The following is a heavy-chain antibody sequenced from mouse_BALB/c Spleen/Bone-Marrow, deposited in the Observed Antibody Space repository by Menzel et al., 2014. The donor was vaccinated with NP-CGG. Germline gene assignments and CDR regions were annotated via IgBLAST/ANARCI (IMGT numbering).Heavy chain of an antibody. CDR3: SRGYGNCFDY. J-gene: IGHJ2*01. Sequence: EVKLMESGGGLVKPGGSLKLSCSASGFTFSSSIMSWVRQTPEKRLEWVATISTGGSYTYYPDSVKGRFTISRDNAKNTLYLQMSSLKSEDTAMYYCSRGYGNCFDYWGQGTTLTVSS. D-gene: IGHD2-10*02. V-gene: IGHV5-6-4*01. CDR1: GFTFSSSI. CDR2: ISTGGSYT.